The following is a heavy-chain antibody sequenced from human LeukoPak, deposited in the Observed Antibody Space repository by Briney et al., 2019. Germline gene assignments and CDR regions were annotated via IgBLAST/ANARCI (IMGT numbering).Heavy chain of an antibody. CDR2: INHSGST. V-gene: IGHV4-34*01. D-gene: IGHD1-7*01. CDR3: ARGTNYYYIDV. Sequence: PSETLSLTCAVFGGSFSGYYWSWIRRPPGKGLEWIGEINHSGSTNYNPSLKSRVTISVDTSKNQFSLKLSSVTAADTAVYYCARGTNYYYIDVWGKGTTVTVSS. CDR1: GGSFSGYY. J-gene: IGHJ6*03.